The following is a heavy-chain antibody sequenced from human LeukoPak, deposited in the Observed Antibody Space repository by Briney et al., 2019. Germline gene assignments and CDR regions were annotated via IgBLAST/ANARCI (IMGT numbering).Heavy chain of an antibody. CDR3: ARFGARDGDIVVVPAATYWMDV. J-gene: IGHJ6*02. Sequence: GASVKVSCKASGYTFTSYGISWVRQAPGQGLEWMGWISAYNGNTNYAQKLQGRVTMTTDTSTSTAYMELRSLRSDDTAVYYCARFGARDGDIVVVPAATYWMDVWGQGTTVTVSS. CDR1: GYTFTSYG. CDR2: ISAYNGNT. V-gene: IGHV1-18*01. D-gene: IGHD2-2*01.